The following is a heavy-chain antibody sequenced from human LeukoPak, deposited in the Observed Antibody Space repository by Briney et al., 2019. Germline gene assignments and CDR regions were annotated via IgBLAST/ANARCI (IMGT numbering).Heavy chain of an antibody. J-gene: IGHJ6*03. CDR2: IKQDGSEK. CDR1: GFTFSSYW. Sequence: PGGSLRLSCAASGFTFSSYWMSWVRQAPGKGLEWVANIKQDGSEKYYVDSVKARFTISRDNAKNSLYLQMNSLRAEDTAVYYCARGSILLWFGELLSGHDYMDVWGKGTTVTISS. CDR3: ARGSILLWFGELLSGHDYMDV. V-gene: IGHV3-7*03. D-gene: IGHD3-10*01.